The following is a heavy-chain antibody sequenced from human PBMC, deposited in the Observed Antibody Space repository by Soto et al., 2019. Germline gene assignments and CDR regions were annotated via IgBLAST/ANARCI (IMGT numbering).Heavy chain of an antibody. CDR2: MSPNSENK. J-gene: IGHJ6*02. Sequence: ASVKVSCKTSGYTFTNFDVNWVRQAAGQGLEWMGWMSPNSENKGYAQKFQGRLSMTRDTSITTAYMELSSLTFEDTAVYYCARGSRYFDWLLSPYYYYGMDVWGQGTTVTVSS. CDR3: ARGSRYFDWLLSPYYYYGMDV. D-gene: IGHD3-9*01. V-gene: IGHV1-8*01. CDR1: GYTFTNFD.